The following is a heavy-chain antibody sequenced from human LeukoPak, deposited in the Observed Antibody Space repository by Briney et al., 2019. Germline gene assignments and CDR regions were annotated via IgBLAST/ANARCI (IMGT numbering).Heavy chain of an antibody. CDR2: MYYGGST. Sequence: PSETLSLTYTVSGGSLSSSDYHWGWIRQPPGKGLEWIGSMYYGGSTYYNPSLKSRVTISVDTSKNQFSLKLSSVTAADTAVYFCARDRGSITMIVDTSWGQGTLVTVSS. CDR3: ARDRGSITMIVDTS. J-gene: IGHJ4*02. CDR1: GGSLSSSDYH. D-gene: IGHD3-22*01. V-gene: IGHV4-39*07.